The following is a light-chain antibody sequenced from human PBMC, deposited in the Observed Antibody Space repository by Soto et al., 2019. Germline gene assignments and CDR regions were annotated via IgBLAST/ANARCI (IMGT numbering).Light chain of an antibody. J-gene: IGKJ1*01. V-gene: IGKV3-20*01. CDR1: QSITRN. Sequence: EIVLTQSPGTLSLSPWERATLSCRASQSITRNLAWYQQSPGQAPRLLIYGASTRATGIPARFSGSGSGTVFTLTISRLEPEDFAVYYCQQYGNSPQTFGQGTKVDIK. CDR3: QQYGNSPQT. CDR2: GAS.